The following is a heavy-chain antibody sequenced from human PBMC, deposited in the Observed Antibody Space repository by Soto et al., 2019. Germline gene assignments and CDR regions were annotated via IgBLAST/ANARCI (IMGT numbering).Heavy chain of an antibody. V-gene: IGHV1-3*05. CDR2: INAGNGNT. Sequence: QVQLVQSGAEEKKPGASVKVSCKASGYTFTGYAMHWVRQAPGQRLEWMGWINAGNGNTKYSQKFQGRVTITRDTASGADYMELSSLSSEDTAVYYCARAVAVPAAFDYWGQGTLVTVSS. D-gene: IGHD6-19*01. J-gene: IGHJ4*02. CDR1: GYTFTGYA. CDR3: ARAVAVPAAFDY.